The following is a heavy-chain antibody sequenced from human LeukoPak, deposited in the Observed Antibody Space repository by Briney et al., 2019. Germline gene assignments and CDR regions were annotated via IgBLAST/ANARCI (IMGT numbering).Heavy chain of an antibody. J-gene: IGHJ4*02. V-gene: IGHV3-23*01. CDR3: AKGSYYGSSGSFYFDY. Sequence: GGSLRLSCAASGFTFSSYTMSWVRQAPGKGLEWVSGISGSGDNTYYADSVKGRFTISRDNSKNTLYVQVNSLGTEDTAAYYCAKGSYYGSSGSFYFDYWGQGTLVTVSS. CDR1: GFTFSSYT. D-gene: IGHD3-22*01. CDR2: ISGSGDNT.